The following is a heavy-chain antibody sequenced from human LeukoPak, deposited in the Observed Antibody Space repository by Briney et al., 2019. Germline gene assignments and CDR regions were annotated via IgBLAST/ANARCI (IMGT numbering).Heavy chain of an antibody. D-gene: IGHD3-3*01. CDR2: IYSGGDT. CDR1: GFIVSGTY. V-gene: IGHV3-53*05. CDR3: AREGLYYDFWSGYSGCFDY. J-gene: IGHJ4*02. Sequence: PGGSLRLSCAASGFIVSGTYMTWVRQAPGKGLECVSIIYSGGDTYYTDSVKGRFSVSRDNSKNTLYLQMNSLRAEDTAVYYCAREGLYYDFWSGYSGCFDYWGQGTLVTVSS.